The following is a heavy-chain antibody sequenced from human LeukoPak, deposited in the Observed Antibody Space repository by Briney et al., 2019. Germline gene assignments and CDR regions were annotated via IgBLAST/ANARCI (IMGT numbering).Heavy chain of an antibody. CDR3: ARRPLDYSSSDHAFDV. J-gene: IGHJ3*01. CDR1: GGSINSYY. D-gene: IGHD3-22*01. Sequence: SETLSLTCTVSGGSINSYYWSWIRQPPGKGLEWIGDIYYSGSPDYSPSLKSRVTISVATSKTQFSLKMSSVTAADTAVYYCARRPLDYSSSDHAFDVWGPGTMVTVSS. V-gene: IGHV4-59*01. CDR2: IYYSGSP.